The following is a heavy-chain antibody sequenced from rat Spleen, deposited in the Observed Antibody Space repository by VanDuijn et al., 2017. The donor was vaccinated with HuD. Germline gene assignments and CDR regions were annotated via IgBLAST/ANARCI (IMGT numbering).Heavy chain of an antibody. CDR3: ARHGRGERTYFRH. D-gene: IGHD4-3*01. V-gene: IGHV5-7*01. CDR1: GFTFSDYN. J-gene: IGHJ2*01. CDR2: ISYDGSST. Sequence: EVQLVESGGGLVQPGRSLKLSCAASGFTFSDYNMAWVRQAPTKGLEWVATISYDGSSTYYRDSVKGRFTISRDNAKSTLYLQMDSLQSEDTATYYCARHGRGERTYFRHWGQGVMVTVSS.